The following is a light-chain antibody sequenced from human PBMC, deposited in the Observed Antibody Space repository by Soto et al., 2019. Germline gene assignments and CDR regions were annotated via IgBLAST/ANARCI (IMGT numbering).Light chain of an antibody. CDR1: SSDVGGYNY. CDR2: DVS. CDR3: CSYAGSYWV. J-gene: IGLJ3*02. V-gene: IGLV2-11*01. Sequence: QSALTQPRSVSGSPGQSVTISCTGTSSDVGGYNYVSWYQPHPGKAPKLMIYDVSKRPSGVPDRFSGSKSGNTASLTISGLQAEDEADYYCCSYAGSYWVFGGGTKVTVL.